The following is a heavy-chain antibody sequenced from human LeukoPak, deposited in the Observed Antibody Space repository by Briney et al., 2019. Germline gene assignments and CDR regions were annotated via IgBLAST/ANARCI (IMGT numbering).Heavy chain of an antibody. V-gene: IGHV1-24*01. CDR3: ATAGTTGSYMDV. CDR2: FDPEDGET. J-gene: IGHJ6*03. D-gene: IGHD1-1*01. CDR1: GYTLTELS. Sequence: ASVKVSCKVSGYTLTELSMHWVRQAPGKGLGWMGGFDPEDGETIYAQKFQGRVTMTEDTSTDTAYMELSSLRSEDTAVYYCATAGTTGSYMDVWGKGTTVTVSS.